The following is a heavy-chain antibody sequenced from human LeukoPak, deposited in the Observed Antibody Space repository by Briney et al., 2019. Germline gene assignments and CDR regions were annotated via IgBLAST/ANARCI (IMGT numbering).Heavy chain of an antibody. J-gene: IGHJ4*02. CDR3: AGDPIDSSSWGYFDY. V-gene: IGHV3-11*05. CDR2: ISSSSYT. D-gene: IGHD6-13*01. CDR1: GFTFSDYY. Sequence: GGSLRLSCAASGFTFSDYYMSWIRQAPGKGLEWVSYISSSSYTNYADSVKGRFTISRDNAKNSLYLQMNSLRAEDTAVYYCAGDPIDSSSWGYFDYWGQGTLVTVSS.